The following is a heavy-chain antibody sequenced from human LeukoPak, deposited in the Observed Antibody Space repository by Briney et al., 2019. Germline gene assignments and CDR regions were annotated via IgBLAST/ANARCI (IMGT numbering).Heavy chain of an antibody. CDR1: GGSLTAYY. J-gene: IGHJ4*02. CDR3: ARESCTSGVYSNFDY. D-gene: IGHD2-8*01. CDR2: VNDSGNT. Sequence: PSGTLSLTCAVSGGSLTAYYWSWIRQTPGKGLEWIGEVNDSGNTNNNPSPKRRVTISVDTSNNQFSLKVHAVTAAGTAVYYCARESCTSGVYSNFDYWGEGTLVTVFS. V-gene: IGHV4-34*01.